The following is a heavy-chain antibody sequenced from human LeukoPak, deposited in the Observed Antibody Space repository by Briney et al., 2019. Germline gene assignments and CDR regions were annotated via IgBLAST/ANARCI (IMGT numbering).Heavy chain of an antibody. Sequence: PSETLSLTCTVSGGSISSYYWSWIRQPQGKGLEWIGYVYHSGSNNYNTALKKGVTISLAPSENQFSLQLSSVTAADTAVYYCAREANSPTARYWYFDLWGRGTLVIVSS. J-gene: IGHJ2*01. D-gene: IGHD4/OR15-4a*01. V-gene: IGHV4-59*01. CDR1: GGSISSYY. CDR3: AREANSPTARYWYFDL. CDR2: VYHSGSN.